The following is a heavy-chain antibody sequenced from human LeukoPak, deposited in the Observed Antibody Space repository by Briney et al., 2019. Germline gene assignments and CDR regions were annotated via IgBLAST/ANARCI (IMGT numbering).Heavy chain of an antibody. CDR3: AKTPVSVVAMGLFGY. J-gene: IGHJ4*02. V-gene: IGHV3-23*01. D-gene: IGHD3-22*01. Sequence: GASLRLSCAASGFTFSSYAMSWVRQAPGKGLEWVSAISGSGGSTYYADSVKGRFTISRDNSKNTLYLQMNSLRAEDTAVYYCAKTPVSVVAMGLFGYWGQGTLVTVSS. CDR1: GFTFSSYA. CDR2: ISGSGGST.